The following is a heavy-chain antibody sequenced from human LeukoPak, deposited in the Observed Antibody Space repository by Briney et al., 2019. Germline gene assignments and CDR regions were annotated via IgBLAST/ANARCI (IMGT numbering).Heavy chain of an antibody. Sequence: GGSLRLSCSASGFTFSSYAMHWVRQAPGKGLEYVSAISSNGGSTYYADSMKDRFTVSRDNSKNTLYLQMSSLRAEDTAVYYCVKDTVAGTPTYYFDYWGQGTLVTVSS. CDR3: VKDTVAGTPTYYFDY. V-gene: IGHV3-64D*06. CDR2: ISSNGGST. D-gene: IGHD6-19*01. CDR1: GFTFSSYA. J-gene: IGHJ4*02.